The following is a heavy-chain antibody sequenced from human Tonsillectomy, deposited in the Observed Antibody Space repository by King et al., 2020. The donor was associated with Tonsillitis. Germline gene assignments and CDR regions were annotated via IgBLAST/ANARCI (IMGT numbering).Heavy chain of an antibody. V-gene: IGHV4-61*02. D-gene: IGHD6-19*01. CDR3: ARGESSGWYRGSFDI. CDR1: CCSICSSNYY. CDR2: IYTIGTT. Sequence: VQLQESGPGLVKPSQTLSPTCTVSCCSICSSNYYWTWIRQPAGQGLEWLGRIYTIGTTNYNTSLASRVTISLETSKNQFSLKPSSVTAADTAVYYCARGESSGWYRGSFDIWGQGTMVTVSS. J-gene: IGHJ3*02.